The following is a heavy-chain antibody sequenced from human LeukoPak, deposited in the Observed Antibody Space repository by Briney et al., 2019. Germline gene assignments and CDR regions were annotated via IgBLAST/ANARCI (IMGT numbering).Heavy chain of an antibody. Sequence: SETLSLTCAVYGGSFSGYYWSWIRQPPGKGLEWIGYIYAGGTSNYIPSLKSRVTMSIDTSRNEFSLKLTSVTAADTAVYYCARSPPAPKEFDYWGQGTLVTVSS. CDR3: ARSPPAPKEFDY. V-gene: IGHV4-4*09. J-gene: IGHJ4*02. CDR1: GGSFSGYY. CDR2: IYAGGTS. D-gene: IGHD2-2*01.